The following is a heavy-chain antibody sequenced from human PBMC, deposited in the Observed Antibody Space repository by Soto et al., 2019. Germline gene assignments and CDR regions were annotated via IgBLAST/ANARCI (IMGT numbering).Heavy chain of an antibody. Sequence: ASVKVSCKTSGYTFSNYGITWVRQAPGQPLGWLGWISLYSDGTNYAQKFQGRVSMTTDRSTTTAYMELRSLRSDADTAVYFCARGIHGSSQYINWFDPWGQGTPVTVSS. CDR3: ARGIHGSSQYINWFDP. CDR2: ISLYSDGT. CDR1: GYTFSNYG. D-gene: IGHD2-15*01. J-gene: IGHJ5*02. V-gene: IGHV1-18*01.